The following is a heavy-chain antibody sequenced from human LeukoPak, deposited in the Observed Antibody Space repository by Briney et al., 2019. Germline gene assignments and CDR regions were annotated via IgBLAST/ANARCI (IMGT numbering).Heavy chain of an antibody. V-gene: IGHV3-48*04. D-gene: IGHD6-13*01. CDR3: ARDLGLPAADFYHYYMDL. Sequence: PGGSLRLSCAASGFSISRSSMNWVRQAPGKGLEWVSYITASSGTIYYGDSVKGRFAISRDNAKNSLYLQMNSLRVEDTAVYYCARDLGLPAADFYHYYMDLWGKGTTVTVSS. CDR2: ITASSGTI. J-gene: IGHJ6*03. CDR1: GFSISRSS.